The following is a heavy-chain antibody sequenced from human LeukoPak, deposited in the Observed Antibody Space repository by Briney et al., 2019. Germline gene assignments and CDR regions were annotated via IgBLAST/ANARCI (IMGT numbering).Heavy chain of an antibody. CDR2: ISYDGSNK. CDR1: GFTFSSYG. V-gene: IGHV3-30*18. J-gene: IGHJ4*02. CDR3: AKDVLLWFGELLEPDY. D-gene: IGHD3-10*01. Sequence: GRSLRLSCAASGFTFSSYGMHWVRQAPGKGLEWVAVISYDGSNKYYADSVKGRFTIPRDNSKNTLYLQMNSLRAEDTAVYYCAKDVLLWFGELLEPDYWGQGTLVTVSS.